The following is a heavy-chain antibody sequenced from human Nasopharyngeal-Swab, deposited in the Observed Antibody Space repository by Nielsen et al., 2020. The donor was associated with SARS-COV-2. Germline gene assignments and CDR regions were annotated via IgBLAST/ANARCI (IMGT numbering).Heavy chain of an antibody. D-gene: IGHD2-15*01. Sequence: SETLSLTCAVYGGSFSGYYWSWLRQPPGKGLEWIGEINHSGSTNYNPSLKSRVTISVDTSKNQFSLKLSSVTAADTAVYYCARGRSRFGYCSGGSCYSFDYWGQGTLVTVSS. CDR3: ARGRSRFGYCSGGSCYSFDY. V-gene: IGHV4-34*01. CDR2: INHSGST. CDR1: GGSFSGYY. J-gene: IGHJ4*02.